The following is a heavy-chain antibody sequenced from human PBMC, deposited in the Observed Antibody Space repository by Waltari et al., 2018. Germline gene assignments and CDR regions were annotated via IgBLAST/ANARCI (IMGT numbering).Heavy chain of an antibody. J-gene: IGHJ6*02. CDR3: ARDQTYGDFTTWYYGMDV. CDR1: GGSFSGYY. CDR2: IWYDGNNK. V-gene: IGHV3-33*08. D-gene: IGHD4-17*01. Sequence: QVQLQQWGAGLLKPSETLSLTCAVYGGSFSGYYWSWIRQPPGKGLEWVAVIWYDGNNKYYADSVKGRLTISRDNSKNTLYLQMNSLRAEDTAVYYCARDQTYGDFTTWYYGMDVWGQGTTVTVSS.